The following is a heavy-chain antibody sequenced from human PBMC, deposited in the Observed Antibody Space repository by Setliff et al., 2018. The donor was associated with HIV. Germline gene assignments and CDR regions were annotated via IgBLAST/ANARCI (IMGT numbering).Heavy chain of an antibody. CDR2: INHSGST. Sequence: LSLTCTVSGGSISSGGYYWSWIRQPPGKGLEWIGEINHSGSTNYNMSLWSRVTISLDASRNQFSLELISETAADTAVYYCAGGPGTTSIDYWAQGTLVTVS. V-gene: IGHV4-30-2*01. J-gene: IGHJ4*02. CDR3: AGGPGTTSIDY. CDR1: GGSISSGGYY. D-gene: IGHD1-26*01.